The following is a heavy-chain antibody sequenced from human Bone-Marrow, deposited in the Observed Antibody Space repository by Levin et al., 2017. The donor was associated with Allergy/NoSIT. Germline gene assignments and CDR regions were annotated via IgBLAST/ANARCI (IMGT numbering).Heavy chain of an antibody. CDR2: INPNSGGT. V-gene: IGHV1-2*04. CDR3: ARAGGSSGWYYFDY. J-gene: IGHJ4*02. D-gene: IGHD6-19*01. Sequence: GASVKVSCKASGYTFTGYYMHWVRQAPGQGLEWMGWINPNSGGTNYAQKFQGWVTMTRDTSISTAYMELSRLRSDDTAVYYCARAGGSSGWYYFDYWGQGTLVTVSS. CDR1: GYTFTGYY.